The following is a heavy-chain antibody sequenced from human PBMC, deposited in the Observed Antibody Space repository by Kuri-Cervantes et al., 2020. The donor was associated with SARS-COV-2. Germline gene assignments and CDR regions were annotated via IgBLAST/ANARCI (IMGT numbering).Heavy chain of an antibody. CDR2: IWYDGSNK. CDR3: ARGGDIVVVPAAIEFLRRFDP. V-gene: IGHV3-33*08. Sequence: GESLKISCAASGFTFNSSPMHWVRQTPGKGLEWVAVIWYDGSNKYYADSVKGRFTISRDNSKNTLYLQMNSLRAEDTAVYYCARGGDIVVVPAAIEFLRRFDPWGQGTLVTVSS. CDR1: GFTFNSSP. J-gene: IGHJ5*02. D-gene: IGHD2-2*01.